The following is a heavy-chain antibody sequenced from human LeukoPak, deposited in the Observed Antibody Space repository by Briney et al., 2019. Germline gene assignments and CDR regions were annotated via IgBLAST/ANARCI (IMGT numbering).Heavy chain of an antibody. V-gene: IGHV3-23*01. J-gene: IGHJ5*02. CDR2: ISGSGDST. Sequence: GGSLRLSCAASGSTFSSYAMTWVRQAPGKGLEWVSAISGSGDSTYYADSVKGRFTISRDNAKNSLYLQMNSLRAEDTAVYYCARHSYGYVRVGWFDPWGQGTLVTVSS. CDR1: GSTFSSYA. CDR3: ARHSYGYVRVGWFDP. D-gene: IGHD5-18*01.